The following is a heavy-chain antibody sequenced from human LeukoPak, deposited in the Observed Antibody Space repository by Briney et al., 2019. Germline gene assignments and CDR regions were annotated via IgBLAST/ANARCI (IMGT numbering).Heavy chain of an antibody. V-gene: IGHV1-2*02. CDR1: GYTFTSYG. CDR3: ATGVWWELDSVAHPDY. J-gene: IGHJ4*02. D-gene: IGHD1-26*01. Sequence: ASVKVSCKASGYTFTSYGISWVRQAPGQGHEWMGWINPNSGGTNYAQKFQGRVTMTRDTSISTAYMELSRLRSDDTAVYYCATGVWWELDSVAHPDYWGQGTLVTVSS. CDR2: INPNSGGT.